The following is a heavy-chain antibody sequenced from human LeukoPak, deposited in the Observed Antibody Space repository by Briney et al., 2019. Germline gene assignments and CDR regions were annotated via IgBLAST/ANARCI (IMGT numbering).Heavy chain of an antibody. V-gene: IGHV3-23*01. Sequence: GGSLRLSCAASGFTFSSYAMSWVRQAPGKGLEWVSAISGSGGSTYYADSVKGRFTISRDNSKNTLYLQMNSLRAEDTAVYYCAKASDFWSGYLEGIDYWGQGTLVTVSS. CDR3: AKASDFWSGYLEGIDY. CDR2: ISGSGGST. D-gene: IGHD3-3*01. CDR1: GFTFSSYA. J-gene: IGHJ4*02.